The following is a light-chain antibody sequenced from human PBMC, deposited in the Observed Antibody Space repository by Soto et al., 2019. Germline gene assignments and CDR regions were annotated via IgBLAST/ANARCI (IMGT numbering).Light chain of an antibody. V-gene: IGKV1-39*01. CDR1: HYISSY. J-gene: IGKJ1*01. Sequence: DIQMTQSPSSLSASVGDRVTITCRASHYISSYLNWYQQKPGKAPKLLIYASSSLQSGVPSSFSGSGSGTDFTLTISSLQPEDFAAYYCQQSYSTPWTFGQGTKVEIK. CDR3: QQSYSTPWT. CDR2: ASS.